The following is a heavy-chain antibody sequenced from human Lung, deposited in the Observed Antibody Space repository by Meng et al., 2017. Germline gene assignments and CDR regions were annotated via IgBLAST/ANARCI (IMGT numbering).Heavy chain of an antibody. CDR3: ARVQISSSWNGAFDY. CDR1: GYTFTSYY. V-gene: IGHV1-46*01. J-gene: IGHJ4*02. CDR2: IIPSGGST. Sequence: ASVKVSCKASGYTFTSYYMHWVRQAPGQGLEWMEIIIPSGGSTSYAQKFQGRVTMTRDTSTSTVYMELSSLRSEDTAVYYCARVQISSSWNGAFDYWGQGTLVTVSS. D-gene: IGHD6-13*01.